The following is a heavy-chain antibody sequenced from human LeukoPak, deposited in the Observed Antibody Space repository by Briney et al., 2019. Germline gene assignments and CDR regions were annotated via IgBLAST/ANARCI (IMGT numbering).Heavy chain of an antibody. Sequence: SVKVSCTASGGTFSIYAISWVRQAPGQGLEWMGGIVPIFGTANYAQKFQGRVTITADESTSTAYMELSSLRSEDTAVYYCARSKALRLDDIYYWGQGTLVTVSS. V-gene: IGHV1-69*13. J-gene: IGHJ4*02. CDR3: ARSKALRLDDIYY. CDR2: IVPIFGTA. D-gene: IGHD3-9*01. CDR1: GGTFSIYA.